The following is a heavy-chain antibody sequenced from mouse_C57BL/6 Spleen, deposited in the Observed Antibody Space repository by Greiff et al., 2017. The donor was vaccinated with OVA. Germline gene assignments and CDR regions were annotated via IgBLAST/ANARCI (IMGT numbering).Heavy chain of an antibody. V-gene: IGHV5-17*01. D-gene: IGHD2-5*01. CDR2: ISSGSSTI. CDR3: ARRDYSNPYYFDY. J-gene: IGHJ2*01. CDR1: GFTFSDYG. Sequence: EVKLMESGGGLVKPGGSLKLSCAASGFTFSDYGMHWVRQAPEKGLEWVAYISSGSSTIYYADTVKGRFTISRDNAKNTLFLQMTSLRSEETAMYYCARRDYSNPYYFDYWGQGTTLTVSS.